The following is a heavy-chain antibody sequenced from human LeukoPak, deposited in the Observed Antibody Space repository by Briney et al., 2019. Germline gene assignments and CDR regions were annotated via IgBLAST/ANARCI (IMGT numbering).Heavy chain of an antibody. V-gene: IGHV5-51*01. Sequence: NLGESLKISCKGSGYSFTNYWIGWVRQMPGKGLEWMGIIYPGDSDTRYSPSFQGQVTISADKSISTAYLQWSSLKASDTAMYYCARRPSSGYNYFDYWGQGTLVTVSS. CDR2: IYPGDSDT. CDR3: ARRPSSGYNYFDY. D-gene: IGHD3-22*01. J-gene: IGHJ4*02. CDR1: GYSFTNYW.